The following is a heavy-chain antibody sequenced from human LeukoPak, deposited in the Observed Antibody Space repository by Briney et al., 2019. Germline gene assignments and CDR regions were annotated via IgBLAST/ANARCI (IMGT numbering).Heavy chain of an antibody. CDR1: GFSFSSYG. Sequence: GGSLRLSCAASGFSFSSYGMSWVRQGPGKGLEWVSTITGSGGNTDYADSVKGRFTISRDNSKNTLYLQMHSLRAEDTAVYYCAVDWYDSSGYGAFDYWGQGTLVTVSS. CDR3: AVDWYDSSGYGAFDY. CDR2: ITGSGGNT. V-gene: IGHV3-23*01. D-gene: IGHD3-22*01. J-gene: IGHJ4*02.